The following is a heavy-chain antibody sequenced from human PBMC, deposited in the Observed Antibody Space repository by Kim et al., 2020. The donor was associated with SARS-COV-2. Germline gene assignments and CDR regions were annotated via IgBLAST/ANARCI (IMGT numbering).Heavy chain of an antibody. CDR3: AKDNMGGYGSGSPSYDY. J-gene: IGHJ4*02. V-gene: IGHV3-9*01. CDR1: GFTFDDYA. D-gene: IGHD3-10*01. CDR2: ISWNSGSI. Sequence: GGSLRLSCAASGFTFDDYAMHWVRQAPGKGLEWVSGISWNSGSIGYADSVKGRFTISRDNAKNSLYLQMNSLRAEDTALYYCAKDNMGGYGSGSPSYDYWGQGTLVTVSS.